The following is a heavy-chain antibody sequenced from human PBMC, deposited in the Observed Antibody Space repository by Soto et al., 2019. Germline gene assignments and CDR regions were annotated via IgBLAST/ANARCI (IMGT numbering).Heavy chain of an antibody. CDR2: ISYDGSNK. D-gene: IGHD3-10*01. Sequence: SGGSLRLSCAASGFTFSSYGMHWVRQAPGKGLEWVAVISYDGSNKYYADSVKGRFTISRDNSKNTLYLQMNSLRAEDTAVYYCAKGGPYYYAHYWGQDTLVTVSS. V-gene: IGHV3-30*18. CDR1: GFTFSSYG. J-gene: IGHJ4*02. CDR3: AKGGPYYYAHY.